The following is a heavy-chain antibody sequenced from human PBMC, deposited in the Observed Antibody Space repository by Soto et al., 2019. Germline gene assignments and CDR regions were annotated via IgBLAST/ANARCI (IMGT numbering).Heavy chain of an antibody. V-gene: IGHV4-34*01. CDR2: INHSGST. J-gene: IGHJ4*02. D-gene: IGHD3-10*01. CDR1: GGSFSGYG. Sequence: PSETLSLTCAVYGGSFSGYGWSWIRQPPGKGLEWIGEINHSGSTNYNPSLKSRVTISVDTSKNQFSLTLSYVTAADTAVYYCARNTMGREGINHWGQGTLVTVSS. CDR3: ARNTMGREGINH.